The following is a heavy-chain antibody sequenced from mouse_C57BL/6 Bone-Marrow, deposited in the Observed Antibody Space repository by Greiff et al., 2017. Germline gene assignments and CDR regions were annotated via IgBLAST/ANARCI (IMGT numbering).Heavy chain of an antibody. CDR3: AREGGQLRPCYIDY. D-gene: IGHD3-2*02. J-gene: IGHJ2*01. CDR1: GFTFSSYA. CDR2: ISDGGSYT. Sequence: EVQLVESGGGLVKPGGSLKLSCAASGFTFSSYAMSWVRQTPEKRLEWVATISDGGSYTYYPVNVKGRFTISRDNAKNNLYLQMSHLKSEDTAMYYCAREGGQLRPCYIDYWGQGTTLTVSS. V-gene: IGHV5-4*01.